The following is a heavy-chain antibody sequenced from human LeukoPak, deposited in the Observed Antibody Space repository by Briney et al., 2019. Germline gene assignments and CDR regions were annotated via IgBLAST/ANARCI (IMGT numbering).Heavy chain of an antibody. CDR3: ARYLRKLYGRGGDYYFYMDV. V-gene: IGHV3-20*04. Sequence: GGSLRLSRAASGFTFDDYGMSWVRQVPGKGLEWVSGINWNGSGAGCADSVKGRFTISRDNAKNSLYLQMNSLKAEDTALFYCARYLRKLYGRGGDYYFYMDVWGKGTTVTVSS. D-gene: IGHD4-17*01. CDR1: GFTFDDYG. J-gene: IGHJ6*03. CDR2: INWNGSGA.